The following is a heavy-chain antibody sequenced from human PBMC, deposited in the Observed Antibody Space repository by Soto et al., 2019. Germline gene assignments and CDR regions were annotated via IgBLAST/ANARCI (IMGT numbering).Heavy chain of an antibody. V-gene: IGHV2-5*01. CDR1: GFSLSTSGVG. CDR2: IYWNDDK. Sequence: QITLKESGPTLVKPTQTLTLTCTFSGFSLSTSGVGVGWIRQPPGKALEWLALIYWNDDKRYSPSLKSRLTITKDTSKNQVVLTMTNMDPVDTATYYCARATDCSGGSCYSRCFDYWGQGTLVTVSS. J-gene: IGHJ4*02. D-gene: IGHD2-15*01. CDR3: ARATDCSGGSCYSRCFDY.